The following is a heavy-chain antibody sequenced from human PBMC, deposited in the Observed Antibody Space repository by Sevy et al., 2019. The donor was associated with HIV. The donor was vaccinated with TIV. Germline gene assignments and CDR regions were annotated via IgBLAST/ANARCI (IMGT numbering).Heavy chain of an antibody. CDR3: ARAFCSGGRCYSLAY. V-gene: IGHV1-18*04. CDR1: GYTFTTYR. Sequence: ASVKVSCKASGYTFTTYRITWVRQAPGQGLEWMGWISPNNGDTNYAQKDRGRVTMTTDTSTSTAYMELRSLRSDDTAVYYCARAFCSGGRCYSLAYWGQGTLVTVSS. D-gene: IGHD2-15*01. J-gene: IGHJ4*02. CDR2: ISPNNGDT.